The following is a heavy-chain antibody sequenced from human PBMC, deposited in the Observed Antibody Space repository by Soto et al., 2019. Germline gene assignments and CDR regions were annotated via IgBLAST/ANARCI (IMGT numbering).Heavy chain of an antibody. J-gene: IGHJ4*02. V-gene: IGHV3-48*03. CDR3: ARDTPPAELDY. CDR1: GFCFCDYE. Sequence: CGSLRLSCEASGFCFCDYEMTWVRQFPGEGLEWVAYIARDGETTFYADSVEGRFVVSRDNAKNSLFLQMDRLTGDDTAVYFCARDTPPAELDYWGQGSLVTVSS. D-gene: IGHD1-1*01. CDR2: IARDGETT.